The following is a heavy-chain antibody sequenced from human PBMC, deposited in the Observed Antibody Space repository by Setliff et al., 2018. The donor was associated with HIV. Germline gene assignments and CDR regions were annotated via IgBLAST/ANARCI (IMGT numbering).Heavy chain of an antibody. J-gene: IGHJ4*02. CDR1: GASIRSYY. CDR2: LYYSGST. D-gene: IGHD2-21*02. V-gene: IGHV4-59*03. Sequence: PSETLSLTCIVSGASIRSYYWAWIRQSPGRGLQYLGHLYYSGSTNYNPSLKSRITMSMDTSKNQFSLQLSSVTAADTAVYYCATLDHSGGNFLAYWGQGSLVTVSS. CDR3: ATLDHSGGNFLAY.